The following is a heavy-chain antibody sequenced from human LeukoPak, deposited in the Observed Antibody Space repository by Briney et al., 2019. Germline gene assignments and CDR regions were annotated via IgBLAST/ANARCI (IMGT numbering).Heavy chain of an antibody. CDR2: IYTGGNT. J-gene: IGHJ4*02. D-gene: IGHD2-8*02. V-gene: IGHV3-53*01. CDR1: GFTVDSNY. Sequence: GGSLRLSCAASGFTVDSNYLSWVRQAPGKGPEWVSTIYTGGNTYYAASVKGRFTISRDNSKNTVYLQMNSLRAEDTAVYYCAKDRLPDGVWSIDYWGQGTLVTVSS. CDR3: AKDRLPDGVWSIDY.